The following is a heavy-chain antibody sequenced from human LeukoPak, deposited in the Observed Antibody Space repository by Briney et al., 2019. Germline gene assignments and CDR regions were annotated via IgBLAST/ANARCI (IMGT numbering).Heavy chain of an antibody. D-gene: IGHD3-10*01. J-gene: IGHJ4*02. CDR2: IIPILGIA. V-gene: IGHV1-69*04. Sequence: SVKVSCKASGGTFSSYAISWVQQAPGQGLEWMGRIIPILGIANYAQKFQGRVTITADKSTSTAYMELSSLRSEDTAVYYCARDYDGSGSYYQYYFDYWGQGTLVTVSS. CDR3: ARDYDGSGSYYQYYFDY. CDR1: GGTFSSYA.